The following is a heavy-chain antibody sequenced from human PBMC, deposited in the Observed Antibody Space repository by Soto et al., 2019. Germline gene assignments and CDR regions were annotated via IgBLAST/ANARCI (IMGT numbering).Heavy chain of an antibody. D-gene: IGHD2-15*01. V-gene: IGHV1-46*01. Sequence: QVQLVQSGAEVKKPGASVKVSCKASGYTFTSYYMHWVRQAPGQGLEWMGIINPSGGSTSYAQKFQGRVTITRDTSTSTVYMELSSLRSEDTAVYYCAREAGNCSGGSCYPPSGFDPWGQGTLVTVSS. CDR2: INPSGGST. CDR1: GYTFTSYY. CDR3: AREAGNCSGGSCYPPSGFDP. J-gene: IGHJ5*02.